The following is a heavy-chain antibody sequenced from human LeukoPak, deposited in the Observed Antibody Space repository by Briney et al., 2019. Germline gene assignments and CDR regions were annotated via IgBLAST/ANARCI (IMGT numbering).Heavy chain of an antibody. V-gene: IGHV3-7*01. CDR3: ARDHYDSSGYLFDY. D-gene: IGHD3-22*01. J-gene: IGHJ4*02. Sequence: GGSLRLSCAASGFTFSGYWVSWVRQAPGKGLEWVANIKQHGSEKYYVDSVRGRFTISRDNARSSLFLQMNSLRAEDTAVYYCARDHYDSSGYLFDYWGQGTLVSVSS. CDR1: GFTFSGYW. CDR2: IKQHGSEK.